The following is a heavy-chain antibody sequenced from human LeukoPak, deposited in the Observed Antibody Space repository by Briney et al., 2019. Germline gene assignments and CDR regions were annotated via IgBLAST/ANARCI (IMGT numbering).Heavy chain of an antibody. CDR3: VRDSFTNNIYYGMDV. J-gene: IGHJ6*02. D-gene: IGHD1/OR15-1a*01. CDR2: ISVDGRST. CDR1: GFTFSSFW. V-gene: IGHV3-74*01. Sequence: GGSLRLSCAASGFTFSSFWMHWVRQAPGKGLVWVSRISVDGRSTSYADSVKGRFTISRDNAKNTLYLQMTSLGAEDTAIYFCVRDSFTNNIYYGMDVWGQGTTVTVSS.